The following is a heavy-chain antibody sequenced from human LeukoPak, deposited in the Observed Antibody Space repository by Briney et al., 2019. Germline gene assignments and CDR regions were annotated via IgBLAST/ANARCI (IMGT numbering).Heavy chain of an antibody. CDR3: ARDRFVVPAAPALNH. CDR2: INAGNGNT. Sequence: GASVKVSCKASGYTFTSYAMHWVRQAPGQRLEWMGWINAGNGNTKYSQKFQGRVTITRDTSASTAYMELSSLRSEDTAVYYCARDRFVVPAAPALNHWGQGTLVTVSS. D-gene: IGHD2-2*01. J-gene: IGHJ5*02. CDR1: GYTFTSYA. V-gene: IGHV1-3*01.